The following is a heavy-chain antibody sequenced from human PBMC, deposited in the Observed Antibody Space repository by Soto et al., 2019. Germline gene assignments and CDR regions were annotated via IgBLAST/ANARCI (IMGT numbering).Heavy chain of an antibody. J-gene: IGHJ4*02. D-gene: IGHD5-18*01. CDR3: ARGYGRNFDY. CDR1: GGSISSGDYY. V-gene: IGHV4-30-4*01. Sequence: PSETLSLTCTVSGGSISSGDYYWSWIRQPPGKGLEWIGYIDYSGSTYYNPSLRSRLTISVDTSKNQFSLKLSSVTAADTAVYYCARGYGRNFDYWGQGTLVTVSS. CDR2: IDYSGST.